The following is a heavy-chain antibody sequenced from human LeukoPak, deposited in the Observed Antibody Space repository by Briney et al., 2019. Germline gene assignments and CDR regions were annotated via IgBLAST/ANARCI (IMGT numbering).Heavy chain of an antibody. Sequence: SETLSLTCTVPGGSISSSSYYWGWIRRPPGKGLEWIGSIYYSGSTYYNPSLKSRVTISVDTSKNQFALKLSSVTAADTAVYYCARQLGYCSSTSCYADKVDYWGQGTLVTVSS. V-gene: IGHV4-39*01. CDR2: IYYSGST. CDR1: GGSISSSSYY. D-gene: IGHD2-2*01. J-gene: IGHJ4*02. CDR3: ARQLGYCSSTSCYADKVDY.